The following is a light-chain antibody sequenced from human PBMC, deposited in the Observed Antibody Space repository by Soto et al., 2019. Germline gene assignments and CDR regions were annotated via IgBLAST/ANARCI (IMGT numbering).Light chain of an antibody. CDR1: QNIKND. V-gene: IGKV1-33*01. CDR2: DAS. CDR3: QQYENLPT. J-gene: IGKJ5*01. Sequence: EIQMTQPPSSLSASVRDRVTITDQASQNIKNDLNWYQQKPGRAPKLLIYDASNLEAGVPSRFRGSGSGTDFTFTIRRLQPEDIATYYCQQYENLPTFGQGTRLEIK.